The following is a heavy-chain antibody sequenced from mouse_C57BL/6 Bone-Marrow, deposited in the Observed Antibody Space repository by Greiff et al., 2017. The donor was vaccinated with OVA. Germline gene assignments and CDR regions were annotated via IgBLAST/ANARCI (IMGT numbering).Heavy chain of an antibody. D-gene: IGHD1-1*01. Sequence: EVQLVESGGGLVKPGGSLKLSCAASGFTFSDYGMHWVRQAPEKGLEWVAYISSGSSTIYYADTVKGRFTISRDNAKNTLFLQMTSLRSEDTAMYYCARGGTTVVGDYAMDYWGQGSSVTVSS. CDR1: GFTFSDYG. CDR2: ISSGSSTI. CDR3: ARGGTTVVGDYAMDY. J-gene: IGHJ4*01. V-gene: IGHV5-17*01.